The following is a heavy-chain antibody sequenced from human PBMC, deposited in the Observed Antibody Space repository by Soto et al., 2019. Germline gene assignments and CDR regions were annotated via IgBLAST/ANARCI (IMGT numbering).Heavy chain of an antibody. CDR1: GFTFSSYA. J-gene: IGHJ6*02. CDR2: ISGSGGST. D-gene: IGHD6-13*01. Sequence: GGSLRLSCAASGFTFSSYAMSWVRQAPGKGLEWVSAISGSGGSTYYADSVKGRFTISRDNSKNTLYLQMNSLRAEDTAVYYCAKAKRPTTAGTYYYYGMDVWGQGTTVTVSS. V-gene: IGHV3-23*01. CDR3: AKAKRPTTAGTYYYYGMDV.